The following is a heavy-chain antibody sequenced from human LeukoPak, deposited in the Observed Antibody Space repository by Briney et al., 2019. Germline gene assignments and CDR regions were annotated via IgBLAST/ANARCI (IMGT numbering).Heavy chain of an antibody. D-gene: IGHD6-19*01. J-gene: IGHJ4*02. CDR2: INHSGST. V-gene: IGHV4-34*01. Sequence: SETLSLTCAVYGGSFSGYYWSWIRQPPGKGLEWIGEINHSGSTNYNPSLKSRVTISVDTSKNQFSLKLSSVTAADTAVYYCARVHPGIAVAGTFDYWGQGTLVTVSS. CDR1: GGSFSGYY. CDR3: ARVHPGIAVAGTFDY.